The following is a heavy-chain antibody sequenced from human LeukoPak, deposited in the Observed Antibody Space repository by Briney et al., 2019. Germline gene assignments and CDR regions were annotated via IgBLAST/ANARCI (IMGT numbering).Heavy chain of an antibody. Sequence: SETLSLTCTVSGGSISSYYWSWIRQPPGKGLEWIGCIYSSGTTYYSPSLKSRVTISLDTSKNQFSLRLNSVTAADTALYYCAREGFCRGGSCDSFIWFDPWGQGTLVTVSS. J-gene: IGHJ5*02. V-gene: IGHV4-59*01. D-gene: IGHD2-15*01. CDR1: GGSISSYY. CDR2: IYSSGTT. CDR3: AREGFCRGGSCDSFIWFDP.